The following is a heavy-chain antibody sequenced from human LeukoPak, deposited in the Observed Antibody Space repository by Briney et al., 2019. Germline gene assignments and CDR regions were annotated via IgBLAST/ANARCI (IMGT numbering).Heavy chain of an antibody. CDR2: INPNSGGT. D-gene: IGHD5-18*01. Sequence: APVKVSCKASGYTFTAYYMYWVRQAPGQGLECMGRINPNSGGTKYAQKFQGRVTMTRDTSISTAYMELRRLTSDDTAVYYCATSSEGGYSYGSDIDYWGQGTLVTVSS. CDR1: GYTFTAYY. J-gene: IGHJ4*02. CDR3: ATSSEGGYSYGSDIDY. V-gene: IGHV1-2*06.